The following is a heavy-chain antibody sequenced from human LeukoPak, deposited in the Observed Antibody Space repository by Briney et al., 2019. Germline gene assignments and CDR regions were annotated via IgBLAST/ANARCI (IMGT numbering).Heavy chain of an antibody. D-gene: IGHD4-11*01. V-gene: IGHV4-34*01. CDR3: ARRLAVTGRYYFDY. J-gene: IGHJ4*02. CDR1: GGSFSGFY. CDR2: INQSGGT. Sequence: SETLSLTCAVYGGSFSGFYWSWIRQPPGKGLELIGEINQSGGTNYNPSLKSRVTISVDTSKNQFSLRLNSVTAADTAVYYCARRLAVTGRYYFDYWGQGSLVTVSS.